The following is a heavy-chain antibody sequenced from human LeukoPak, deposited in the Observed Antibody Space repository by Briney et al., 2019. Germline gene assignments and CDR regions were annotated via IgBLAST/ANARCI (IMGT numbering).Heavy chain of an antibody. CDR1: GFTFSSYA. CDR3: AKDNGYYYDSSGYRNWFDP. CDR2: NSGSGGST. V-gene: IGHV3-23*01. Sequence: GGSLRLSCAASGFTFSSYAMSWVREAPGKGLEWVSANSGSGGSTYYADTVKGRFTISRDNSKNTLYLQMNSLRAEDTAVYYCAKDNGYYYDSSGYRNWFDPWGQGTLVTVSS. D-gene: IGHD3-22*01. J-gene: IGHJ5*02.